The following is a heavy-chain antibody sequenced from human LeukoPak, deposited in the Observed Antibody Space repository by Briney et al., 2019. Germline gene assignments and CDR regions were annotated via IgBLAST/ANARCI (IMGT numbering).Heavy chain of an antibody. CDR3: AKTKLGYCSGGSCYSRHYRLDY. V-gene: IGHV3-74*01. D-gene: IGHD2-15*01. J-gene: IGHJ4*02. Sequence: GGSLRLSCAASGFTFSSYWMHWVRQAPGKGLVWVSRINSDGSSTSYADSVKGRFTISRDNSKNTLYLQMNSVRAEDTAVYYCAKTKLGYCSGGSCYSRHYRLDYWGQGTLVTVSS. CDR1: GFTFSSYW. CDR2: INSDGSST.